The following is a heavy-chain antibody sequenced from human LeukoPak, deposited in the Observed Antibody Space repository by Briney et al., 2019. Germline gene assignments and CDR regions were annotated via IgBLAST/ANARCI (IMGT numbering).Heavy chain of an antibody. CDR1: GYSFTSYW. CDR2: IYPGDSDT. V-gene: IGHV5-51*01. J-gene: IGHJ4*02. CDR3: ARRHYDILTGYYTYYFDY. Sequence: GESLKISCKGSGYSFTSYWIGWVRQMPGKGLEWMGLIYPGDSDTRYSPSFQGQVTISADKSISTAYLQWSSLKASDTAIYYCARRHYDILTGYYTYYFDYWGQGTLVTVSS. D-gene: IGHD3-9*01.